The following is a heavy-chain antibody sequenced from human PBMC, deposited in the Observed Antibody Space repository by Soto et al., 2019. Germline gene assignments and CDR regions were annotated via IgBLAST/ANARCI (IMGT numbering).Heavy chain of an antibody. D-gene: IGHD3-22*01. V-gene: IGHV1-24*01. CDR1: GYTLTELS. Sequence: ASVKVSCKVSGYTLTELSMHWVRQAPGKGLEWMGGFDPEDGETIYAQKFQGRVTMTEDTSTDTAYMELSSLRSEDTAVYYCATAGGIHYYHSSRYSRLNFDYSGQGNLVTVSS. CDR3: ATAGGIHYYHSSRYSRLNFDY. J-gene: IGHJ4*02. CDR2: FDPEDGET.